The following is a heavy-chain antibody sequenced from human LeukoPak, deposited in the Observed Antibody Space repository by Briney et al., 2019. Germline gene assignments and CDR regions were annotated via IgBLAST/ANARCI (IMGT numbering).Heavy chain of an antibody. J-gene: IGHJ4*02. D-gene: IGHD2-15*01. CDR2: ISHDSGVR. Sequence: GGSLRLSCEASGFIFSRYSMNWVRQAPGKGLEWISFISHDSGVRYYADSVRGRFTISRDNAKNSLHLQMHSLRAEDTAVYYCVRDNPRCCGVIPANIDDYWGQGTLVTVSS. CDR1: GFIFSRYS. V-gene: IGHV3-48*01. CDR3: VRDNPRCCGVIPANIDDY.